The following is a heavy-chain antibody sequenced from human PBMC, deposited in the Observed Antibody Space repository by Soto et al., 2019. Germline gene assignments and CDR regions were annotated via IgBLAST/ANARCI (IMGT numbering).Heavy chain of an antibody. Sequence: ASVKVSCKASGGTFSSYAISWVRQSPGQGLEWMGGIIPIFGTANYAQKFQGRVTITADESTSTAYMELSSLRSEDTAVYYCARGRPYYYDSSGSGWFDPWGQGTLVTVSS. V-gene: IGHV1-69*13. J-gene: IGHJ5*02. CDR3: ARGRPYYYDSSGSGWFDP. CDR2: IIPIFGTA. CDR1: GGTFSSYA. D-gene: IGHD3-22*01.